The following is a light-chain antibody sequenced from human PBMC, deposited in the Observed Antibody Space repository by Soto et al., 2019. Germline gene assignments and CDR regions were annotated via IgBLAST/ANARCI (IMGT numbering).Light chain of an antibody. Sequence: QSALTQPASVSGSPGQSITISCTGTFSDIGSTYNYVSWYQQLPDAAPKLVIYEVTYRPSGVSDRFSGSKSGNLASLTISGLQPEDEARYYCRSYSTPHALLVFGGGTKLTVL. J-gene: IGLJ2*01. V-gene: IGLV2-14*01. CDR3: RSYSTPHALLV. CDR1: FSDIGSTYNY. CDR2: EVT.